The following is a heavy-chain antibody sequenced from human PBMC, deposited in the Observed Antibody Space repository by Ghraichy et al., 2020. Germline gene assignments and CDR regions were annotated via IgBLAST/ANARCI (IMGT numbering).Heavy chain of an antibody. CDR3: ARSVASRHWFDP. V-gene: IGHV1-18*01. CDR1: GYNFINYG. D-gene: IGHD6-6*01. J-gene: IGHJ5*02. CDR2: ISADNYRT. Sequence: ASVKVSCKASGYNFINYGFSWVRQAPGRGLEWMGWISADNYRTDYAQRFQDRLTMTTDKSTATGHLELRSLTSDDTAVYYCARSVASRHWFDPGAREHWSPSLQ.